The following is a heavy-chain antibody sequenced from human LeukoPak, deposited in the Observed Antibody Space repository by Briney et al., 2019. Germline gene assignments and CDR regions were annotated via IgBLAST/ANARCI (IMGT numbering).Heavy chain of an antibody. CDR2: IYYSGST. CDR3: ARPQGYCSSTSCYHWFDP. V-gene: IGHV4-59*08. J-gene: IGHJ5*02. D-gene: IGHD2-2*01. Sequence: SETLSLTCTVSGGSISSYYWSWIRQPPGKGLEWIGYIYYSGSTNYNPSLKSRVTISVGTSTNQFSLKLSSVTAADTAVYYCARPQGYCSSTSCYHWFDPWGQGTLVTVSS. CDR1: GGSISSYY.